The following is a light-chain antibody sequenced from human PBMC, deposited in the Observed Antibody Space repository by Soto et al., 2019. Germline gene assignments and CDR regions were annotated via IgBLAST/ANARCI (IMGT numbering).Light chain of an antibody. CDR1: QSVSSW. CDR3: QQYNSYST. J-gene: IGKJ1*01. Sequence: DIPMTQSPSTLSASVGDRVTITCRASQSVSSWVAWYQQKPGRAPKLLIYKASSLESGVPSRFSGSGSGTEFTLTISSLQPDDFATYYCQQYNSYSTFGQGTKVEIK. V-gene: IGKV1-5*03. CDR2: KAS.